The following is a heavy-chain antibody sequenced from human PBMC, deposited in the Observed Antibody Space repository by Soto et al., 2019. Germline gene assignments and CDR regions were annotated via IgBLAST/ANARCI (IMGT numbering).Heavy chain of an antibody. Sequence: GGSLRLSCAASGFTFSSYGMHWVRQAPGKGLEWVAVISYDGSNKYYADSVKGRFTISRDNSKNTLYLQMNSLRAEDTAVYYCASSYSSSLVYFQHWGQGTLVTVSS. V-gene: IGHV3-30*03. CDR2: ISYDGSNK. D-gene: IGHD6-13*01. CDR1: GFTFSSYG. CDR3: ASSYSSSLVYFQH. J-gene: IGHJ1*01.